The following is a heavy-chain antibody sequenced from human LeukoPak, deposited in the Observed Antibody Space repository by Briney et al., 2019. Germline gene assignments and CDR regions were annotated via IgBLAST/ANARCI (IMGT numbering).Heavy chain of an antibody. Sequence: PSETLSLTCTVSGYSISSGYYWGWIRQPPGKGLEWIGSIYHSGSTYYNPSLKSRVTISVDTSKNQFSLKLSSVTAADTAVYYCARVDVWGSSTSDYFDYWGQGTLVTVSS. J-gene: IGHJ4*02. D-gene: IGHD3-16*01. CDR1: GYSISSGYY. CDR3: ARVDVWGSSTSDYFDY. V-gene: IGHV4-38-2*02. CDR2: IYHSGST.